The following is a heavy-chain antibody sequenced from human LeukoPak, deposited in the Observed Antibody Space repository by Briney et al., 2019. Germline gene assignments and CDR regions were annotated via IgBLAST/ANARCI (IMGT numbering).Heavy chain of an antibody. CDR2: IYYTGST. D-gene: IGHD6-13*01. CDR1: GFTVSSNY. J-gene: IGHJ4*02. V-gene: IGHV4-59*02. CDR3: ARNLIPEQLVLNF. Sequence: GSLRLSCAASGFTVSSNYMSWVRQAPGKGLEWIGYIYYTGSTNYNPSLKSRVTMSVDTSKNQFSLNLRSVTPEDTAVYYCARNLIPEQLVLNFWGQGTLVTVSS.